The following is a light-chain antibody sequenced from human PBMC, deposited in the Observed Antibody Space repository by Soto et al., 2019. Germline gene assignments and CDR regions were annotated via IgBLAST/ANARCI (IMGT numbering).Light chain of an antibody. J-gene: IGKJ1*01. Sequence: IVMTQSPSTLPVSAGERATLSCRASQSVRRNLAWYQQKPGQAPRLLIYGASTRATGIPARFSGSGSGTEFTLTISSLQSEDFALYYCQQYNNSPRTFGQGTKVDIK. V-gene: IGKV3-15*01. CDR1: QSVRRN. CDR3: QQYNNSPRT. CDR2: GAS.